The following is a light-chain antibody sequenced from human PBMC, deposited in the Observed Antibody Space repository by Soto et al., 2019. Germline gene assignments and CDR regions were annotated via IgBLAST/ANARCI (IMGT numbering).Light chain of an antibody. V-gene: IGKV3-11*01. Sequence: EIVLTQSPATLSLSPGERATLSCRASQSVDSYLAWYQQKPGQAPRLLIYDASNRATGIPARFSGSGSGTDFTLTISSLEPEDFAIYYCQQYKYWPLAFGGGTRVEIK. CDR2: DAS. CDR3: QQYKYWPLA. J-gene: IGKJ4*01. CDR1: QSVDSY.